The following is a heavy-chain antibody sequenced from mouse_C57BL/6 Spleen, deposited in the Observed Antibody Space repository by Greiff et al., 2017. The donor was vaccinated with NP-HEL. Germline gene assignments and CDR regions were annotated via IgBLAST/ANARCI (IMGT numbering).Heavy chain of an antibody. Sequence: VQLKQSGGGLVKPGGSLKLSCAASGFTFSDYGMHWVRQAPEKGLEWVAYISSGSSTIYYADTVKGRFTITRDNAKNTLFLQMTSLRSEDTAMYYCARERRLRNYFDYWGQGTTLTVSS. CDR3: ARERRLRNYFDY. CDR1: GFTFSDYG. CDR2: ISSGSSTI. D-gene: IGHD1-1*01. J-gene: IGHJ2*01. V-gene: IGHV5-17*01.